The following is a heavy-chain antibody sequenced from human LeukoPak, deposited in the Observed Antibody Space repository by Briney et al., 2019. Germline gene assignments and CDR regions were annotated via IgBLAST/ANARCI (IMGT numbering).Heavy chain of an antibody. D-gene: IGHD3-22*01. V-gene: IGHV3-30-3*01. CDR3: ARTYYYDSSGYPFW. J-gene: IGHJ4*02. Sequence: GGSLRLSCAASGFTFSSYAMHWVRQAPGKGLEWVAVISYDGSNKYYADSVKGRFTISRDNSKNTLYLQMNSLRAENTAVYYCARTYYYDSSGYPFWWGQGTLVTVSS. CDR1: GFTFSSYA. CDR2: ISYDGSNK.